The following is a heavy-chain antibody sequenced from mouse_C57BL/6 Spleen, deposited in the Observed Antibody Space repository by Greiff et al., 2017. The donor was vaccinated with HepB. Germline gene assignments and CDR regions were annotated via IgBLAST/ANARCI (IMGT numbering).Heavy chain of an antibody. Sequence: QVQLQQSGAELMKPGASVKLSCKATGYTFTGYWIEWVKQRPGHGLEWIGEILPGSGSTNYNEKFKGKATFTADKSSNTAYMQRSSLTTEDSAIYDWARRRGGYSAWFAYWGQGTLVTVSA. CDR1: GYTFTGYW. D-gene: IGHD2-3*01. J-gene: IGHJ3*01. CDR3: ARRRGGYSAWFAY. V-gene: IGHV1-9*01. CDR2: ILPGSGST.